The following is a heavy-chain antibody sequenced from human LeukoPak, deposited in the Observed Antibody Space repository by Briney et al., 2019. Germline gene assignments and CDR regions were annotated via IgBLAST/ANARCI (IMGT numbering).Heavy chain of an antibody. CDR2: INPNSGGT. J-gene: IGHJ6*02. CDR1: GYTFTGYY. Sequence: ASVKVSCKASGYTFTGYYMHWVRQAPGQGLEWMGWINPNSGGTNYAQKLQGRVTMTTDTSTSTAYMELRSLRSDDTAVYYCATSYGSGAQIDYEDKDYYYYGMDVWGQGTTVTVSS. D-gene: IGHD3-10*01. V-gene: IGHV1-2*02. CDR3: ATSYGSGAQIDYEDKDYYYYGMDV.